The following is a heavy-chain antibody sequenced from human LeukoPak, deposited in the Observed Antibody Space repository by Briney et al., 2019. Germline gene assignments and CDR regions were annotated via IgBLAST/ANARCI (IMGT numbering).Heavy chain of an antibody. CDR2: IYYSGST. Sequence: SETLSLTCTVSGGSISGYFWSWIRQPPGKGLEWIGYIYYSGSTSYNPSLKSRVTISVDTSKNQLSLKLSSVTAADTAVYYCARDLRSSGWYVFDHWGQGALVTVSS. V-gene: IGHV4-59*01. CDR1: GGSISGYF. J-gene: IGHJ4*02. D-gene: IGHD6-19*01. CDR3: ARDLRSSGWYVFDH.